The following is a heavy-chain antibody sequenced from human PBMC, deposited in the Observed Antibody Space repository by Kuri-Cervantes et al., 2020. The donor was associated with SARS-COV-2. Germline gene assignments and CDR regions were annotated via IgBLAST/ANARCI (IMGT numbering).Heavy chain of an antibody. Sequence: GESLKISCAASGFTFSSYAMHWVRQAPGKGLERVAVISYDGSNKYYADSVKGRFTISRDNSKNTLYLQMNSLRAEDTAVYYCARSVSSSSPGPFDYWGQGTLVTVSS. V-gene: IGHV3-30-3*01. CDR2: ISYDGSNK. D-gene: IGHD6-6*01. CDR3: ARSVSSSSPGPFDY. J-gene: IGHJ4*02. CDR1: GFTFSSYA.